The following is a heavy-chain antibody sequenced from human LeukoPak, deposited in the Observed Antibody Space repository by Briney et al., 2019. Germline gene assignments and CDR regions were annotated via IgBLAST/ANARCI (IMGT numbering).Heavy chain of an antibody. V-gene: IGHV1-2*02. Sequence: ASVKVSCKASGYTFSGYYMHWVRQAPGQGLEWMGWINPKSGGTNEAQKFHDRVTMTRDTSIRTAYMEVSRLRSDDTAVYYCARSPDVLTGENFDYWGQGTLVTVSS. D-gene: IGHD3-9*01. CDR1: GYTFSGYY. CDR3: ARSPDVLTGENFDY. J-gene: IGHJ4*02. CDR2: INPKSGGT.